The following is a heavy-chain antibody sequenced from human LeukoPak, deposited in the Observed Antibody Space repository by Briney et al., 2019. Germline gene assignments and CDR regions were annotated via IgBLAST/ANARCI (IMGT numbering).Heavy chain of an antibody. V-gene: IGHV1-8*01. CDR1: GYTFTSYD. Sequence: ASVKVSCKASGYTFTSYDINWVRQATGQGLEWMGWMNPNSGNTGYAQKFQGRVTMTRNTSISTAYMEPSSLRSEDTAVYYCARAARKGDFWSGSGYYYYYYGMDVWGRGTTVTVSS. D-gene: IGHD3-3*01. J-gene: IGHJ6*02. CDR3: ARAARKGDFWSGSGYYYYYYGMDV. CDR2: MNPNSGNT.